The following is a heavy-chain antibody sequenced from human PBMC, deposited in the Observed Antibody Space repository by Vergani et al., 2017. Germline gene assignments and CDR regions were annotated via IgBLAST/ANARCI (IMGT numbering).Heavy chain of an antibody. V-gene: IGHV4-38-2*01. CDR3: ARFDSVAYCGGDCYSGAFDI. D-gene: IGHD2-21*02. CDR2: INHSGGT. CDR1: GYSISSGYY. Sequence: QVQLQESGPGLVKPSETLSLTCAVSGYSISSGYYWGWIRQPPGKGLEWIGSINHSGGTYYNPSLKSRVTISVDTSKNQFSLKLSSVTAADTAVYYCARFDSVAYCGGDCYSGAFDIWGQGTMVTVSS. J-gene: IGHJ3*02.